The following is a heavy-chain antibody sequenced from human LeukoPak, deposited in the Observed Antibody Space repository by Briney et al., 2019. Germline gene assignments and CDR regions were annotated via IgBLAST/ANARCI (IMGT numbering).Heavy chain of an antibody. CDR2: IYYSGST. V-gene: IGHV4-59*01. Sequence: PSETLSLTCTVSGRSISSYYWSWIRQLPGKVLEWIGYIYYSGSTNYNPSLKSRVTISVDTSKNQSSLKLSSATAADTAVYYCARDSGSGSGWPIDYWGQGTLVTVSS. CDR3: ARDSGSGSGWPIDY. J-gene: IGHJ4*02. CDR1: GRSISSYY. D-gene: IGHD6-19*01.